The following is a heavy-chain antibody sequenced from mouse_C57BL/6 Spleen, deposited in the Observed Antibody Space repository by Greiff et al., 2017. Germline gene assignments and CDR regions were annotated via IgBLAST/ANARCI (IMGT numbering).Heavy chain of an antibody. D-gene: IGHD3-2*02. CDR3: ARWTAHVDY. J-gene: IGHJ4*01. V-gene: IGHV1-69*01. Sequence: VQLQQPGAELVMPGASVKLSCKASGYTFTSYWMHWVKQRPGQGLEWIGEIDPSDSYTNYNQKFKGKSTLTVDKSSSTAYMQLSSLTSEDSAVYYCARWTAHVDYWGQGTSVTVSS. CDR1: GYTFTSYW. CDR2: IDPSDSYT.